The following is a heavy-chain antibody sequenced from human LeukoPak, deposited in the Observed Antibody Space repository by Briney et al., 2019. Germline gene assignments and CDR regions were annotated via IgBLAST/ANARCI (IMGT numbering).Heavy chain of an antibody. CDR1: GGTFISYA. D-gene: IGHD5-18*01. J-gene: IGHJ4*02. Sequence: SVKVSCKASGGTFISYAISWVRQAPGQGLEWMGGIIPIFGRANYAQKLQGRVTINTDEATSTAYMELSRVRAEDTAVYYCARAPDTAMVIDYFDYWGQGTLVTVSS. V-gene: IGHV1-69*05. CDR2: IIPIFGRA. CDR3: ARAPDTAMVIDYFDY.